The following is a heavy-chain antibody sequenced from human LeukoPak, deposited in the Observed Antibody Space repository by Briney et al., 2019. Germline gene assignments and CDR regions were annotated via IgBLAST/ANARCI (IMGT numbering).Heavy chain of an antibody. D-gene: IGHD5-18*01. CDR1: GGTFSSYA. CDR3: ARGEEDVDTAMVTYYYYMDV. V-gene: IGHV1-69*13. J-gene: IGHJ6*03. CDR2: IIPIFGTA. Sequence: SVKVSCKASGGTFSSYAISWVRQAPGQGLEWMGGIIPIFGTANYAQKFQGRVTITADESTSTAYMELSSLRAEDTAVYYCARGEEDVDTAMVTYYYYMDVWGKGTTVTVSS.